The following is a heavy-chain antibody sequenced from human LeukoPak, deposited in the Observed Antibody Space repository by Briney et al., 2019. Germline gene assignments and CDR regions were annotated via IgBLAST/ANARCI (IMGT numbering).Heavy chain of an antibody. J-gene: IGHJ4*02. CDR1: GFTFSSYG. CDR2: IRYDGSNK. V-gene: IGHV3-30*02. D-gene: IGHD6-19*01. Sequence: GGSLRLSCAASGFTFSSYGMHWVRQAPGKGLEWVAFIRYDGSNKYYADSVKGRFTISRDTSKNTLYLQMNSLRAEDTAVYYCAKDPYRDPKSEAGPTYFDYWGQGTLVTVSS. CDR3: AKDPYRDPKSEAGPTYFDY.